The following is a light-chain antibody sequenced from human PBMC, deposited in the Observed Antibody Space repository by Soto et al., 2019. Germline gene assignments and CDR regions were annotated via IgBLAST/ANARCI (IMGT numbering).Light chain of an antibody. CDR1: QSVSSY. V-gene: IGKV3-15*01. CDR2: GAS. Sequence: EIVMTQFPATLSVSPGERATLSCRASQSVSSYLAWYQQNPGQAPRLLIYGASTRATGIPARFSGSGSGTKFTLTISSLQSEDFAVYYCQQYNNWSFTFGPGTKVDIK. CDR3: QQYNNWSFT. J-gene: IGKJ3*01.